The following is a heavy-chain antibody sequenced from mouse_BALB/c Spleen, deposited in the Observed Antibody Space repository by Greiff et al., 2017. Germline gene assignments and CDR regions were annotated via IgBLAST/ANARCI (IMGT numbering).Heavy chain of an antibody. Sequence: EVKLEESGGGLVKPGGSLKLSCAASGFTFSSYAMSWVRQTPEKRLEWVASISSGGSTYYPDSVKGRFTISRDNARNILYLQMSSLRSEDTAMYYCARGGGIYYGYDGVWFAYWGQGTLVTVSA. D-gene: IGHD2-2*01. CDR3: ARGGGIYYGYDGVWFAY. CDR2: ISSGGST. J-gene: IGHJ3*01. V-gene: IGHV5-6-5*01. CDR1: GFTFSSYA.